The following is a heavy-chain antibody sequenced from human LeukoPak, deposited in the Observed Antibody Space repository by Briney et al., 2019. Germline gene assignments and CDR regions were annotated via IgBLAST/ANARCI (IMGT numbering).Heavy chain of an antibody. CDR3: ARLSSSWYGAFDI. V-gene: IGHV3-48*01. J-gene: IGHJ3*02. D-gene: IGHD6-13*01. Sequence: GGSLRLSCAVSGFTFSSYWMSWVRQAPGKGLEWVSYISSSSSTIYYADSVKGRFTISRDNAKNSLYLQMNSLRAEDTAVYYCARLSSSWYGAFDIWGQGTMVTVSS. CDR2: ISSSSSTI. CDR1: GFTFSSYW.